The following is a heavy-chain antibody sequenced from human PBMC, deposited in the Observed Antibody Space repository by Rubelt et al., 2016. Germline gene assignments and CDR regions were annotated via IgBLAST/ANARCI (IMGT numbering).Heavy chain of an antibody. CDR2: INHSGST. CDR1: GGSFSGYY. V-gene: IGHV4-34*01. J-gene: IGHJ4*02. CDR3: ASSYDSNPGIDY. D-gene: IGHD3-16*01. Sequence: QVQLQQWGAGLLKPSETLSLTCAVYGGSFSGYYWSWIRQPPGKGLEWIGEINHSGSTNYNPSLKSRVTISGDTSKNQFSLKLSSVTAADTAVYYCASSYDSNPGIDYWGQGTLVTVSS.